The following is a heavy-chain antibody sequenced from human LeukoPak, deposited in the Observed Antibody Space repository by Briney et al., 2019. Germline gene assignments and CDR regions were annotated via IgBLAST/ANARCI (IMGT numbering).Heavy chain of an antibody. V-gene: IGHV4-4*07. CDR1: CGHICSFQ. CDR2: IYTSGST. Sequence: SDTLSHIRTVSCGHICSFQGRWIRPPAGEGLEWIGRIYTSGSTNYNPSLKSRVTMSVDTSKNQFSLKLSSVTAADTAVYYCARDRWPYYYYYMDVWGKGTTVTISS. CDR3: ARDRWPYYYYYMDV. J-gene: IGHJ6*03. D-gene: IGHD4-23*01.